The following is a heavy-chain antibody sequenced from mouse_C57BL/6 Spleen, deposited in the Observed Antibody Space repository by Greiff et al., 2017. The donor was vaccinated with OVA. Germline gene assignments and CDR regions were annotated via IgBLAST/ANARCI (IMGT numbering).Heavy chain of an antibody. D-gene: IGHD1-1*01. CDR2: ISDGGSYT. CDR3: ARDYERGFDY. J-gene: IGHJ2*01. Sequence: EVHLVESGGGLVKPGGSLKLSCAASGFTFSSYAMSWVRQTPEKRLEWVATISDGGSYTYYPDNVKGRFTISRDNAKNNLYLQMSHLKSEDTAMYYCARDYERGFDYWGQGTTLTVSS. V-gene: IGHV5-4*01. CDR1: GFTFSSYA.